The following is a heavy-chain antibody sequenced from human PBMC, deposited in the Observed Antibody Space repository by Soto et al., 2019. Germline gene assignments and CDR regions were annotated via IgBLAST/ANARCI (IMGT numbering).Heavy chain of an antibody. Sequence: QVQLVESGGGLVKPGGSLRLSCAVSGFTFSDYYMTWIRQAPGKGLEWVSYISSSTSHTNYADSVKGRFTISRDNAKNSLFLQMNSVRAEDTAVYYCARGRGGAADYFDFWGQGTLVTVSS. CDR3: ARGRGGAADYFDF. CDR1: GFTFSDYY. CDR2: ISSSTSHT. J-gene: IGHJ4*02. D-gene: IGHD2-15*01. V-gene: IGHV3-11*05.